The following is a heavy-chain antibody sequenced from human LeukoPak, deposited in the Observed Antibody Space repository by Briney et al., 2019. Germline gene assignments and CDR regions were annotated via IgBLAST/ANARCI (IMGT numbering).Heavy chain of an antibody. CDR2: INPNSGGT. Sequence: ASVKVSCKASGYTFTGYYMHWVRQAPGQGLEWMGWINPNSGGTNYAQKFQGRVTMTRDTSISTAYMELSRLRSDDTAVYYCARDKEGVVPAAIGSNPWGQGTLVTVSS. CDR3: ARDKEGVVPAAIGSNP. D-gene: IGHD2-2*01. CDR1: GYTFTGYY. V-gene: IGHV1-2*02. J-gene: IGHJ5*02.